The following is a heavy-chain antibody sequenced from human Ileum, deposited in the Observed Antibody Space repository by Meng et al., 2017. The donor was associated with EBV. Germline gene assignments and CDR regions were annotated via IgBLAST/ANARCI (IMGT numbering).Heavy chain of an antibody. CDR2: IYHSGRT. J-gene: IGHJ4*02. D-gene: IGHD6-19*01. CDR3: ARVGQWLPIDY. Sequence: QVRCPESVPGLWKPSGTQSLPGVVSSGSISSSNWWSWVRQPPGKGLEWIGEIYHSGRTNYNPSLKSRVTISVDKSKNQFSLNLSSVTAADTAVYYCARVGQWLPIDYWGQGTLVTVSS. CDR1: SGSISSSNW. V-gene: IGHV4-4*02.